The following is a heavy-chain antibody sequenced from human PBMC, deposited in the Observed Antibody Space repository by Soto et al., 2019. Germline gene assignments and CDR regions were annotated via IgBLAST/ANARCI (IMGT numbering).Heavy chain of an antibody. CDR3: ASYQQSYAFDI. D-gene: IGHD2-2*01. CDR1: GGSISSGGNY. J-gene: IGHJ3*02. Sequence: SETLSLTCTVSGGSISSGGNYWSWIRQHPGKGLEWIGYIFYSGSTYYNPSLKSRVTISVDTSKNQFSLKLSSVTAADTAVYYCASYQQSYAFDIWGQGTMVTVSS. CDR2: IFYSGST. V-gene: IGHV4-31*03.